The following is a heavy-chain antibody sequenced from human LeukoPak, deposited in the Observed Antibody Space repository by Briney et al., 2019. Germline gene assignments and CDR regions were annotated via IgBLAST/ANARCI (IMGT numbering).Heavy chain of an antibody. J-gene: IGHJ4*02. CDR2: IYHSGST. CDR1: GGSISSYY. D-gene: IGHD6-13*01. V-gene: IGHV4-38-2*02. CDR3: AREVEQQLEPLDY. Sequence: SETLSLTCTVSGGSISSYYWSWIRQPPGKGLEWIGSIYHSGSTYYNPSLKSRVTISVDTSKNQFSLKLSSVTAADTAVYYCAREVEQQLEPLDYWGQGTLVTVSS.